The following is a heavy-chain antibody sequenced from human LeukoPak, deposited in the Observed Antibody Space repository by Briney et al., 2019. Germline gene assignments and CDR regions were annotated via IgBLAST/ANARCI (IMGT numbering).Heavy chain of an antibody. D-gene: IGHD3-10*01. CDR2: MYHSRGT. Sequence: SETLSLTCAVSGYSISSGYYWGWLRPPPGKGLEWFASMYHSRGTYYNPSLKSRVTISMDTSKNQFSLRLSSVTAADTAVYYCASYYASGVSAYDYFGMDVWGKGTTVTVSS. CDR3: ASYYASGVSAYDYFGMDV. CDR1: GYSISSGYY. V-gene: IGHV4-38-2*01. J-gene: IGHJ6*04.